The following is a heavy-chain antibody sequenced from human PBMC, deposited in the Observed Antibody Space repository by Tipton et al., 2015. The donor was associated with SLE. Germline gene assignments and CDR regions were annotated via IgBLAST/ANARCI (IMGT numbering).Heavy chain of an antibody. Sequence: TLSLPCAVYGGSFSGYYWSWIRQPPGKGLEWIGEINHSGSTNYNPSLKSRVTISVDTSKNQFSLKLSSVTAADTAVYYCARAGILTGYYPYFDYWGQGNLVTVSS. CDR3: ARAGILTGYYPYFDY. CDR1: GGSFSGYY. CDR2: INHSGST. V-gene: IGHV4-34*01. D-gene: IGHD3-9*01. J-gene: IGHJ4*02.